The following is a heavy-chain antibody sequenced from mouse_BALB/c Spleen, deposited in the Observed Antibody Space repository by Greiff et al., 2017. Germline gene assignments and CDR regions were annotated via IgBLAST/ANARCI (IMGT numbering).Heavy chain of an antibody. CDR1: GYAFTNYL. D-gene: IGHD2-1*01. CDR3: AREGLGNSWFAY. V-gene: IGHV1-54*01. CDR2: INPGSGGT. J-gene: IGHJ3*01. Sequence: VQLVESGAELVRPGTSVKVSCKASGYAFTNYLIEWVKQRPGQGLEWIGVINPGSGGTNYNEKFKGKATLTADKSSSTAYMQLSSLTSDDSAVYFCAREGLGNSWFAYWGQGTLVTVSA.